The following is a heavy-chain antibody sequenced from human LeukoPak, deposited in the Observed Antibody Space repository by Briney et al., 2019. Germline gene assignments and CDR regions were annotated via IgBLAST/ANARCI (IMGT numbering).Heavy chain of an antibody. D-gene: IGHD3-3*01. J-gene: IGHJ3*02. CDR3: ARVDHEWLII. CDR2: IYYSGST. Sequence: SETLSLTCSISGDSISTYYWGWIRQPPGKGLEWIGSIYYSGSTYYNPSLKSRVTISVDTSKNQFPLKLSSVTAADTAVYYCARVDHEWLIIWGQGTMVTVSS. V-gene: IGHV4-39*06. CDR1: GDSISTYY.